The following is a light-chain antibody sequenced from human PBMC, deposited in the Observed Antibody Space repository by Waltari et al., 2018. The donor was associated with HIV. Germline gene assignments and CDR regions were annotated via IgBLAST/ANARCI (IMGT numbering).Light chain of an antibody. CDR1: NIGGKS. J-gene: IGLJ2*01. CDR3: QVWDIHSDHVL. Sequence: SYVLTQPPSVSVAPGQTARITCAGSNIGGKSVHWHQQKPGQAPVLVVYDDSARPSGLPERFSGSNSGNTATLTISRVEAGDEADYYCQVWDIHSDHVLFGGGTKLTVL. V-gene: IGLV3-21*02. CDR2: DDS.